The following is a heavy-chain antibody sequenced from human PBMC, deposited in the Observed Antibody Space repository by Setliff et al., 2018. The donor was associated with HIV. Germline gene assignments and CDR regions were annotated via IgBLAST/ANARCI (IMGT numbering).Heavy chain of an antibody. CDR1: GGTFSSYA. CDR2: NIPIFGTA. Sequence: ASVKVSCKASGGTFSSYAISWVRQAPGQGLGWMGGNIPIFGTANYAQKFQGRVTITADEVTSTAYMELSSLRSEYTSVYYCARDTVHYYDSSGYPNAFDILGQGTMVTVSS. CDR3: ARDTVHYYDSSGYPNAFDI. J-gene: IGHJ3*02. V-gene: IGHV1-69*13. D-gene: IGHD3-22*01.